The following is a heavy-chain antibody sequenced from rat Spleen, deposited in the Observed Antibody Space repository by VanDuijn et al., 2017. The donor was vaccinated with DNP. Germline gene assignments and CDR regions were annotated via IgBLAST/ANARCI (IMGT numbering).Heavy chain of an antibody. CDR2: ISPSASRT. CDR1: GFIFSNYY. D-gene: IGHD3-4*01. J-gene: IGHJ2*01. Sequence: EVQLVESGGGLVQPGRSLKLSCAASGFIFSNYYIAWVRQAPKKGLEWVAAISPSASRTYYLDSVKGRFTISRDNAKSTLYLQMDSLRSEDTATYYCATQRKGSYCFDYWGQGVMVTVSS. CDR3: ATQRKGSYCFDY. V-gene: IGHV5-25*01.